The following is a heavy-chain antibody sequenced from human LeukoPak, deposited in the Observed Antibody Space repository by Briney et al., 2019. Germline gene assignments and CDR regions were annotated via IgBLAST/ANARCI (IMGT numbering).Heavy chain of an antibody. CDR2: ISYDGSNK. V-gene: IGHV3-30-3*01. J-gene: IGHJ4*02. CDR3: ARRVAVAGTIDY. CDR1: GFTFSSYA. Sequence: GGSLRLSCAASGFTFSSYAMHWVRQAPGKGLEWVAVISYDGSNKYYADSVKGRFTISRDNSKNTLYLQMNSLRAEDTAVYYCARRVAVAGTIDYWGQGTLVTVSS. D-gene: IGHD6-19*01.